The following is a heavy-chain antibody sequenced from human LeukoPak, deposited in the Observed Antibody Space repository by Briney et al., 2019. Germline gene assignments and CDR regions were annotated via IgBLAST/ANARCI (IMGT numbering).Heavy chain of an antibody. V-gene: IGHV4-39*02. CDR1: GGSISSSSYY. J-gene: IGHJ3*02. CDR2: IYYSGST. Sequence: PSETLSLTCTVSGGSISSSSYYWGWIRQPPGQGLEWIGSIYYSGSTYYNPSLKSRVTISVDTSKNQFSLKLSSVTAADTAVYYCAREKGASSGSLFLAAFDIWGQGTMVTVSS. D-gene: IGHD3-10*01. CDR3: AREKGASSGSLFLAAFDI.